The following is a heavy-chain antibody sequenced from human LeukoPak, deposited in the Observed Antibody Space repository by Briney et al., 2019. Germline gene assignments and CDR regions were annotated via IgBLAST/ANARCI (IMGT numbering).Heavy chain of an antibody. V-gene: IGHV3-66*01. D-gene: IGHD3-22*01. CDR3: VYESSGYSGY. CDR1: GFTISSKY. CDR2: INSGGST. Sequence: GGSQRLSCAASGFTISSKYMSWVRQAPGKGLEWVSAINSGGSTNYADSVKGRFTISRDNSKNTVYLQMNSLRGEDTAVYYCVYESSGYSGYWGQGILVTVSS. J-gene: IGHJ4*02.